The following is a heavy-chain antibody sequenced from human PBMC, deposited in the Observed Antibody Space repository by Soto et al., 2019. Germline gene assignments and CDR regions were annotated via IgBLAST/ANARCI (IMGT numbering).Heavy chain of an antibody. CDR2: INPNSGGT. CDR3: ARRAAADNKCFQH. J-gene: IGHJ1*01. D-gene: IGHD6-13*01. V-gene: IGHV1-2*02. CDR1: GYTFTGYY. Sequence: VSCKASGYTFTGYYMHWVRQAPGQGLEWMGWINPNSGGTNYAQKFQGRVTMTRDTSISTAYMELSRLRSDDTAVYYCARRAAADNKCFQHWGQGTLVTVSS.